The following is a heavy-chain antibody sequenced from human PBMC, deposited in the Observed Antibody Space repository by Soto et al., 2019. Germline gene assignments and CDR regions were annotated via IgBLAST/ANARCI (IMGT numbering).Heavy chain of an antibody. J-gene: IGHJ6*02. D-gene: IGHD3-16*01. Sequence: SETLSLTCXVSGGSISSGGYYWSWIRQHPGKGLEWIGYIYYSGSTYYNPSLKSRVTISVDTSKNLFSLKLSSVTATDTAVYYCAREGAVTFPYYYYGMDVWGQGTTVTVSS. CDR3: AREGAVTFPYYYYGMDV. CDR2: IYYSGST. V-gene: IGHV4-31*03. CDR1: GGSISSGGYY.